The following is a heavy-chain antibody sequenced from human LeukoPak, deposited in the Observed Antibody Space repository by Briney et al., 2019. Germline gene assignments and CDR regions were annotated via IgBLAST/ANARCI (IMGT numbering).Heavy chain of an antibody. Sequence: SETLSLTCAVYGNSFSGYYWNWIRQPPGKGLEWIGEIDHSGNTNYNPSLKSRVTISVDTSKTQFSLELSSVTAADTAVYYCANVRGNWGLGSWGRGTLVTVSS. CDR3: ANVRGNWGLGS. CDR2: IDHSGNT. D-gene: IGHD7-27*01. V-gene: IGHV4-34*01. CDR1: GNSFSGYY. J-gene: IGHJ5*02.